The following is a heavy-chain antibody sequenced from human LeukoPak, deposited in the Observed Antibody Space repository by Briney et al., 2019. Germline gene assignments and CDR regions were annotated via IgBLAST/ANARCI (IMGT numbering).Heavy chain of an antibody. CDR1: GYTFTSYG. CDR2: ISPYNGIT. J-gene: IGHJ4*02. Sequence: ASVKVSCKASGYTFTSYGISWVRQAPGQGLEWMGWISPYNGITNYAQNLQDRVTMTTDTSTSTAYMELRSLISDDTAVYYCARERAVTGTDYWGQGTLVTVSS. CDR3: ARERAVTGTDY. V-gene: IGHV1-18*01. D-gene: IGHD6-19*01.